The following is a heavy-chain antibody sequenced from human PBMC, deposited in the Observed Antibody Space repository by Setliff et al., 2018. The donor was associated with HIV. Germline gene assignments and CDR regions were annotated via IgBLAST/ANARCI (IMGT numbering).Heavy chain of an antibody. V-gene: IGHV4-59*01. CDR3: ARGNNDYVYLDY. CDR2: IYFTGPT. Sequence: SETLSLTCTVSNGSIGTYYWTWIRQPPGKGLEYIGYIYFTGPTKFNPSLKSRVTMSVDTSKKQFSLKLSSVTAADTAVYYCARGNNDYVYLDYWGQGALVTVSS. D-gene: IGHD3-16*01. CDR1: NGSIGTYY. J-gene: IGHJ4*02.